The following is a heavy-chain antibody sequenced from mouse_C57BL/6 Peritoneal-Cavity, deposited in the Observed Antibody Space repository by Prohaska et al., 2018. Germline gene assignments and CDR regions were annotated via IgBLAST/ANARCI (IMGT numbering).Heavy chain of an antibody. J-gene: IGHJ2*01. V-gene: IGHV1-80*01. CDR1: GYAFSSYW. D-gene: IGHD4-1*02. CDR2: IYPGDGDT. Sequence: QVQLQQSGAELVKPGASVKISCKASGYAFSSYWMNWVKQRPGKGLEWIGQIYPGDGDTNYNGKFKGKATRTADKSSSTAYMQLSSMTSEDSAVYFCARASPTGTDYWGQGTTLTVSS. CDR3: ARASPTGTDY.